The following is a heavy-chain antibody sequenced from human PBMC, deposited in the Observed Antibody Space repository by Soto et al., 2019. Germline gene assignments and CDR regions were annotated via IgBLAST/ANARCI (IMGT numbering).Heavy chain of an antibody. V-gene: IGHV1-8*01. CDR2: MNPNSGNT. CDR3: ARENCYVYADS. CDR1: GYSFTSYD. Sequence: QVQLVQSGAEVKKPGASVKVSCKASGYSFTSYDINWVRQATGQRLEWRGWMNPNSGNTGYAQKFQGRVTMARNTSISKAYMELSSLRSEDTAVYYCARENCYVYADSWGQGTLVTVSS. J-gene: IGHJ4*02. D-gene: IGHD3-10*02.